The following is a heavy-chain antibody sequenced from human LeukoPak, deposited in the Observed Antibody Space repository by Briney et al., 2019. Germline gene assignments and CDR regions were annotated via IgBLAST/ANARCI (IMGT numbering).Heavy chain of an antibody. D-gene: IGHD2-2*01. V-gene: IGHV1-2*02. J-gene: IGHJ6*03. Sequence: GASVKVPCKASGYTFTGYYMHWVRQAPGQGLEWMGWINPNSGGTNYAQKFQGRVTMTRDTSISTAYMELSRLRSDDTAVYYCARAHCSSTSCYGWYYYYYMDVWGKGTTVTVSS. CDR1: GYTFTGYY. CDR3: ARAHCSSTSCYGWYYYYYMDV. CDR2: INPNSGGT.